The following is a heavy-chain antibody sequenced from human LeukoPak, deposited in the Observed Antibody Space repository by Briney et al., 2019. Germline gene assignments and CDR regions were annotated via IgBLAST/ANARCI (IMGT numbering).Heavy chain of an antibody. Sequence: SVKVSCKASGGTFSSNAIAWLRQAPGQGLEWMGRIIPILGTVNYAHEFQGRVTITTDEPTTTAYMELSSLRSEDTAMYYCARALSWSITALNDWFDPWGQGTLVTVSS. J-gene: IGHJ5*02. CDR2: IIPILGTV. D-gene: IGHD6-6*01. CDR3: ARALSWSITALNDWFDP. CDR1: GGTFSSNA. V-gene: IGHV1-69*11.